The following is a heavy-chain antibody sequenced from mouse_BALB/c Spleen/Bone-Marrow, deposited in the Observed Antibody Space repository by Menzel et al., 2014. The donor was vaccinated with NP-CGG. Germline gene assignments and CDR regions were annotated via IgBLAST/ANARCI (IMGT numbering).Heavy chain of an antibody. CDR1: GFNIKDTY. Sequence: EVQLHQSGAELVKPGASVKLSCTASGFNIKDTYMHWVKQRPEQGLEWIGRIDPANGNTKYDPKFQGKATITADTSSNTAYLQLSSLTSEDTAVYYCARWLLPYGLDYWGQGTSVTVSS. V-gene: IGHV14-3*02. CDR2: IDPANGNT. D-gene: IGHD2-3*01. CDR3: ARWLLPYGLDY. J-gene: IGHJ4*01.